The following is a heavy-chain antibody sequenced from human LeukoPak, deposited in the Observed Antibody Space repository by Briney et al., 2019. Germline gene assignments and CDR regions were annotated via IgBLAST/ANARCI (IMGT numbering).Heavy chain of an antibody. CDR2: ISRSSNYI. J-gene: IGHJ4*02. CDR3: AKDTGDIAVAGTSFDY. CDR1: GFTFTTYD. V-gene: IGHV3-21*04. D-gene: IGHD6-19*01. Sequence: GGSLRLSCSASGFTFTTYDMTWVRQAPGEGLEWVSTISRSSNYIYYADSVKGRFTISRDNAKNSLYLQMNSLRAEDTALYCCAKDTGDIAVAGTSFDYWGQGTPVTVSS.